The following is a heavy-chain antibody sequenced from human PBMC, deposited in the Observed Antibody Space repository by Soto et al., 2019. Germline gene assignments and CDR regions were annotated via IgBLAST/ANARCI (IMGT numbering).Heavy chain of an antibody. V-gene: IGHV3-23*01. CDR1: VVTFINYA. D-gene: IGHD2-21*01. CDR2: ISDSAGST. CDR3: AKNSRETTKCCGEE. J-gene: IGHJ4*02. Sequence: PWWSXRLSCAASVVTFINYAIILFRHAPGRGLEWVSGISDSAGSTYYADSVNGRFTISRYNSENTLYLQMNSLRAEDTAVYHCAKNSRETTKCCGEEWGQGPLVTV.